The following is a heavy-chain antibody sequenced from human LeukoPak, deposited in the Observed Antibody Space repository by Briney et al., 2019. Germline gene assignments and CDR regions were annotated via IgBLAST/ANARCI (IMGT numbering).Heavy chain of an antibody. CDR1: GYTFTGYY. CDR2: INPNSGGT. Sequence: ASVKVSCKASGYTFTGYYMHWVRQAPGQGLEWMGWINPNSGGTNYAQKFQGRVTMTRDTSISTAYMELSRLRSDDTAVYYCAREKRGYSYGHGQRGLPYWGQGTLVTVSS. D-gene: IGHD5-18*01. CDR3: AREKRGYSYGHGQRGLPY. V-gene: IGHV1-2*02. J-gene: IGHJ4*02.